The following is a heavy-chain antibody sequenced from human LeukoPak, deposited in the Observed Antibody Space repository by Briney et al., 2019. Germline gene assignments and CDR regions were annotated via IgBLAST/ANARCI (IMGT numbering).Heavy chain of an antibody. J-gene: IGHJ6*04. V-gene: IGHV3-21*01. Sequence: GGSLRLSCAASGFTFSSYVMSWVRQAPGKGLEWVSSISSSSSYIYYADSVKGRFTISRDNAKNSLYLQMNSLRAEDTAVYYYAELGITMIGGVWGKGTTVTISS. D-gene: IGHD3-10*02. CDR2: ISSSSSYI. CDR1: GFTFSSYV. CDR3: AELGITMIGGV.